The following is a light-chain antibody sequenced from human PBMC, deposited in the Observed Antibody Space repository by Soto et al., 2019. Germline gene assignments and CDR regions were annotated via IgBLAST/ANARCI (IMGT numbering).Light chain of an antibody. V-gene: IGKV3-15*01. Sequence: EIVMTQSPATLYVSPGERATLSCRASQSVSSNLAWYQQKPGQAPMLLIYGTSTRATDIPARFSGSGSGTEFTLTITSLQSEDCAVYYCQQYNDWPPKHTFGPGNKVEI. CDR2: GTS. CDR1: QSVSSN. CDR3: QQYNDWPPKHT. J-gene: IGKJ2*01.